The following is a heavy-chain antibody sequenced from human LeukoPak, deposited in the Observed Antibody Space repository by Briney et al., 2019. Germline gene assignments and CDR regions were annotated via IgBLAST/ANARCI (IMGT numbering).Heavy chain of an antibody. Sequence: SETLSLTCTVSGGSISSYYWSWIRQPPGKGLEWIGYIYYSGSTNYNPSLKSRVTISVDTSKNQFSLKLSSVPAADTAVYYCARGYSYGHKAGYNWFHPGGQGTRVSGSS. V-gene: IGHV4-59*01. CDR2: IYYSGST. CDR3: ARGYSYGHKAGYNWFHP. J-gene: IGHJ5*02. D-gene: IGHD5-18*01. CDR1: GGSISSYY.